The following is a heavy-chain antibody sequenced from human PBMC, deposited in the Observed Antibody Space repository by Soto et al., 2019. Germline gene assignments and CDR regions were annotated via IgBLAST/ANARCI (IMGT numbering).Heavy chain of an antibody. CDR2: IYYSGST. J-gene: IGHJ5*02. Sequence: SETLSLTCTVSGGSISSYYWSWIRQPPGKGLEWIGYIYYSGSTNYNPSLKSRVTISVDTSKNQFSLKLSSVTAADTAVYYCARGVWFGEFHNWFDPWGQGTLVTVSS. CDR3: ARGVWFGEFHNWFDP. CDR1: GGSISSYY. V-gene: IGHV4-59*08. D-gene: IGHD3-10*01.